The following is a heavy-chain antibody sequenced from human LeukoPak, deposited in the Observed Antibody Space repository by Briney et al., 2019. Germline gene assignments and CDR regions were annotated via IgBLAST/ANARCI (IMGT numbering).Heavy chain of an antibody. Sequence: GGSLRLSCAASGFTFSSYAMSWVRQAPGKGLEWVSAISGSGGSTYYADSVKGRFTISRDNSKNTLYLQMNSLRAEDTAVYYCAKDPGGGIWMAVGYWGQGTLVTVSS. CDR1: GFTFSSYA. CDR3: AKDPGGGIWMAVGY. J-gene: IGHJ4*02. D-gene: IGHD5-24*01. V-gene: IGHV3-23*01. CDR2: ISGSGGST.